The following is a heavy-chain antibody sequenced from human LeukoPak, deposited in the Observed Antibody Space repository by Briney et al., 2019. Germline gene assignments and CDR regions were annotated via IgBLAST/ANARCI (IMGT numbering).Heavy chain of an antibody. V-gene: IGHV4-34*01. CDR2: INHSGST. D-gene: IGHD4-17*01. Sequence: SETLSLTWAASGVSFSSYDWRWIRQPPGKGLEWIGEINHSGSTNYNPSLKSRVTISVDTSKNQFSLKLSSVTAADTAVYYCARGTGGDYPYYYGMAVGAQGTTVTVSS. CDR3: ARGTGGDYPYYYGMAV. CDR1: GVSFSSYD. J-gene: IGHJ6*02.